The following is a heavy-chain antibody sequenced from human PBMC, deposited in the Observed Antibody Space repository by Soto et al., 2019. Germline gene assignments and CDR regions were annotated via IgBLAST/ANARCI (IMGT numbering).Heavy chain of an antibody. J-gene: IGHJ6*02. CDR1: GFTFSGSA. Sequence: EVQLVESGGGLVQPGGSLKLSRAASGFTFSGSAMHWVRQASGKGLEWVGRIRSKANSYATAYAASVKGRFTISRDDSKNTAYLQMNSLKTEDTAVYYCTSDTARVYYGMDVWGQGTTVTVSS. CDR3: TSDTARVYYGMDV. D-gene: IGHD5-18*01. V-gene: IGHV3-73*02. CDR2: IRSKANSYAT.